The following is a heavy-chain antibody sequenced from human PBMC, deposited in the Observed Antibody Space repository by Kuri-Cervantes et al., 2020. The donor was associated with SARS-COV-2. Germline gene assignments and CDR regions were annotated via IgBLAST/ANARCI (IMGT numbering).Heavy chain of an antibody. CDR2: INPDGSYT. CDR1: GFTFSGHW. CDR3: VRDGDHWNFDY. V-gene: IGHV3-74*01. Sequence: ETLSLTCAASGFTFSGHWINWVRQAPGKGLVWVSRINPDGSYTNNADSVKGRITLSRDNAKNMLFLQMNSLGAEDTAVYYCVRDGDHWNFDYWGQGTLVTVSS. D-gene: IGHD2-21*01. J-gene: IGHJ4*02.